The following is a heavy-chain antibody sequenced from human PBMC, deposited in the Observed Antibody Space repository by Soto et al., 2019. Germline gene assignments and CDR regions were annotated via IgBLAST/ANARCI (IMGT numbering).Heavy chain of an antibody. CDR1: GFTFSSYG. V-gene: IGHV3-33*01. Sequence: QVQLVESGGGVVQPGRSLRLSCAASGFTFSSYGMHWVRQAPGKGLEWVAVIWYDGSNKYYADSVKGRFTISRDNSKNTLYLQMNSLRAEDTAVYYCAREFSFKHSSSSFYYYGMDVWGQGTTVTVSS. CDR3: AREFSFKHSSSSFYYYGMDV. J-gene: IGHJ6*02. CDR2: IWYDGSNK. D-gene: IGHD6-6*01.